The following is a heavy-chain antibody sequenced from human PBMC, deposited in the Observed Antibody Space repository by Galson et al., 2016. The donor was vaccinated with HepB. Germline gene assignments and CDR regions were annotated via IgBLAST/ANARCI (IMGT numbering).Heavy chain of an antibody. D-gene: IGHD1-26*01. CDR3: AIDRVGVGSLDN. V-gene: IGHV1-24*01. Sequence: SVKVSCKVSGYTLTDLSMHWVRQTPRKGLEWMGGFDPEEAETIYAQKFQGRVSMTEDTSTDTAYMELSGLRSEDTAVYYCAIDRVGVGSLDNWGQGTLVTVSS. J-gene: IGHJ4*02. CDR2: FDPEEAET. CDR1: GYTLTDLS.